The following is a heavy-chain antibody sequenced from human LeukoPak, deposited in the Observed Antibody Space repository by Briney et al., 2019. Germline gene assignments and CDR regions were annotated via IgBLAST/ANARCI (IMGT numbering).Heavy chain of an antibody. V-gene: IGHV4-39*07. D-gene: IGHD3-22*01. CDR3: ARTYYYDSSGYYHYSL. CDR2: IYYSGST. J-gene: IGHJ4*02. Sequence: PSETLSLTCTVSGGSISSSSYYWGWIRQPPGKGLEWIGSIYYSGSTYYNPSLKSRVTISVDTSKNQFSLKLSSVTAADTAVYYCARTYYYDSSGYYHYSLWGQGTLVTVSS. CDR1: GGSISSSSYY.